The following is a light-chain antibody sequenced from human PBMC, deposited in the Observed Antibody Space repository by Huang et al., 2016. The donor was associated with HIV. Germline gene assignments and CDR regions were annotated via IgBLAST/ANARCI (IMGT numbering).Light chain of an antibody. CDR2: AAS. Sequence: DIQLTQSPSAMSACVGDRVSITCRASQDISNYLAWFQQKPGGAPKRLIYAASSLQSGVPARFSGSRSGTKFTLTISNRQPEDFATYYCLQHHGYPRTFGQGTNVEI. V-gene: IGKV1-17*03. J-gene: IGKJ1*01. CDR3: LQHHGYPRT. CDR1: QDISNY.